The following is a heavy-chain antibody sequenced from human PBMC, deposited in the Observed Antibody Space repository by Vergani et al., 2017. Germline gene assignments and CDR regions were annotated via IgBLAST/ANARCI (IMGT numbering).Heavy chain of an antibody. Sequence: QVQLVESGGGVVQPGGSLRLSCAASGFTFSGYGMHWVRQAPGKGLAWVAFIRYDGGNKDYADSVKGRFTISRDNSKNTLYLQMNSLRAEDTAVYYCARGASGDYVSSFDYWGQGILVTVSS. CDR2: IRYDGGNK. J-gene: IGHJ4*02. D-gene: IGHD4-17*01. CDR1: GFTFSGYG. CDR3: ARGASGDYVSSFDY. V-gene: IGHV3-30*02.